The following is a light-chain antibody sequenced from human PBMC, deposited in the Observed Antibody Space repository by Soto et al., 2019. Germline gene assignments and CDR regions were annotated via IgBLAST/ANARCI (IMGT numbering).Light chain of an antibody. V-gene: IGKV1-39*01. CDR3: QQSLGIPYT. CDR1: QTISTY. CDR2: AAS. J-gene: IGKJ2*01. Sequence: DIQMTQSPSSLSASVGDRVIITCRASQTISTYLKWYQQKPGKAPKLLIYAASTLQSGVPSRFSGSGSGTDFTLTINSLQPEDFATYYCQQSLGIPYTFGQGTNLEIQ.